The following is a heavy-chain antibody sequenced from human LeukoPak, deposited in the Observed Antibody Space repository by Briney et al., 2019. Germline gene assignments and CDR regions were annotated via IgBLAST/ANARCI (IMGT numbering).Heavy chain of an antibody. CDR2: INHSGST. D-gene: IGHD3-10*01. V-gene: IGHV4-34*01. CDR1: GGSFSGYY. CDR3: AREINYYGSGSPKFFDY. J-gene: IGHJ4*02. Sequence: SETLSLTCAVYGGSFSGYYWSWIRQPPGKGLEWIGDINHSGSTNYNPPLKSRVTISVDTSKNQFSLKLSSVTAADTAVYYCAREINYYGSGSPKFFDYWGQGTLVTVSS.